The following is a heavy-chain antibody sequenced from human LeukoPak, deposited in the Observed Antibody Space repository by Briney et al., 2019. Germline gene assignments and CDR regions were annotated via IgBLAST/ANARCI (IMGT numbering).Heavy chain of an antibody. J-gene: IGHJ4*02. CDR2: INQDGSEK. Sequence: GGSLRLSCVASGFTVSSNYMSWVRQAPGKGLEWVANINQDGSEKYYVDSVKGRFTISRDNAKNSLYLQMNSLRAEDTAVYYCVTVVTATVFVYWGQGTLVTVSP. D-gene: IGHD2-15*01. CDR1: GFTVSSNY. CDR3: VTVVTATVFVY. V-gene: IGHV3-7*03.